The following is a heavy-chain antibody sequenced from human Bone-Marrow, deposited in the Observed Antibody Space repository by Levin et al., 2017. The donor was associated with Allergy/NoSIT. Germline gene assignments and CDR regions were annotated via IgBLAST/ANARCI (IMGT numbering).Heavy chain of an antibody. CDR2: ISRSSTNT. D-gene: IGHD1-1*01. J-gene: IGHJ3*01. V-gene: IGHV3-23*01. CDR1: GFTFSDYA. CDR3: AKTRGEPIVMNDLDVFDD. Sequence: LSLTCAASGFTFSDYAMAWVRQAPGKGLEWVSVISRSSTNTYYADSVKGRFTISRDNSKNTLYLQKSSLRAVDTSVYYCAKTRGEPIVMNDLDVFDDGGQGTRVNGYS.